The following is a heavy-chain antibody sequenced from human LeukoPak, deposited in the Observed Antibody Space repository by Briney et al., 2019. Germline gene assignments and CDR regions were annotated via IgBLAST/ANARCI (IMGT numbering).Heavy chain of an antibody. CDR1: GGSISSYY. D-gene: IGHD6-19*01. J-gene: IGHJ6*03. V-gene: IGHV4-4*07. CDR3: AREGTYSSGWYGHYYCYYMDV. Sequence: PSETLSLTCTVSGGSISSYYWSWIRQPAGKGLEWIGRIYTSGSTNYNPSLKSRVTMSVDTSKNQFSLKLSSVTAADTAVYYCAREGTYSSGWYGHYYCYYMDVWGKGTTVTVSS. CDR2: IYTSGST.